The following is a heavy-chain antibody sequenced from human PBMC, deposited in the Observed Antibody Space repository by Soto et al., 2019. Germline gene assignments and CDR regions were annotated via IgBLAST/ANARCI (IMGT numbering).Heavy chain of an antibody. J-gene: IGHJ6*02. CDR3: ARRLYYDSSGFEGGGMDV. V-gene: IGHV4-39*01. D-gene: IGHD3-22*01. Sequence: QLQLQESGPGLVKPSETLSLTCTVSGGSISSSSYYWGWIRQPPGKGLEWIGCIYYSGITYYNPSLKSRVTVSVDKSKNQFSLKLSSVTAADTAVYYCARRLYYDSSGFEGGGMDVWGQGTTVTVSS. CDR2: IYYSGIT. CDR1: GGSISSSSYY.